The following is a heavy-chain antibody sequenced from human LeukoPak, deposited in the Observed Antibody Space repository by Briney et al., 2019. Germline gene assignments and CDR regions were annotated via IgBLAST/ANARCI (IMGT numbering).Heavy chain of an antibody. CDR2: MNPNSGNT. J-gene: IGHJ5*02. V-gene: IGHV1-8*01. CDR1: GYTFTSYD. Sequence: GASVKVSCKASGYTFTSYDINWVRQATGQGLEWMGWMNPNSGNTGYAQKFQGRVTMTRDTSTSTVYMELSSLRSEDTAVYYCARDGRNQGYLRFDPWGQGTLVTVSS. CDR3: ARDGRNQGYLRFDP. D-gene: IGHD3-16*02.